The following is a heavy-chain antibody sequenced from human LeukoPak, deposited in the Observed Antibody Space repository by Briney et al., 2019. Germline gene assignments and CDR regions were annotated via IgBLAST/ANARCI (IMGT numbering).Heavy chain of an antibody. CDR1: GDSIISNIYW. Sequence: SETRSLTCTVSGDSIISNIYWWDWVRLPPGKGLEWIGATFYTGRTFYNPSLKSRVTISVDTSKNQFSLDLNSATAADTADYYCARRRHNFDFYNVWGQGTRVLVSS. D-gene: IGHD3/OR15-3a*01. J-gene: IGHJ3*01. CDR3: ARRRHNFDFYNV. CDR2: TFYTGRT. V-gene: IGHV4-39*01.